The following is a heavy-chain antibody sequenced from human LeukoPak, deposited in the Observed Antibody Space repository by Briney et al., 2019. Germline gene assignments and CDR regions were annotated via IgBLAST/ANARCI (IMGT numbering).Heavy chain of an antibody. V-gene: IGHV4-4*07. Sequence: SETLSLTCTVSGGSISSYYWSWIRQPAGKGLEWIGRIYTSGSTNYNPSLKSRVTMSVDTSKNQFPLKLSSVTAADTAVYYCASISTTNYYYMDVWGKGTTVTVSS. D-gene: IGHD4-17*01. CDR2: IYTSGST. CDR1: GGSISSYY. J-gene: IGHJ6*03. CDR3: ASISTTNYYYMDV.